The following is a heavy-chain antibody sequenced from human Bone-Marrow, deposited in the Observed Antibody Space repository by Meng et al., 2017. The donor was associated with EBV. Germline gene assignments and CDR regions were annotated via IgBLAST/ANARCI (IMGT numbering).Heavy chain of an antibody. V-gene: IGHV3-23*01. CDR2: ISRSGDIT. J-gene: IGHJ4*02. D-gene: IGHD5-12*01. CDR1: GFTFTNYA. CDR3: APGAYGY. Sequence: GAVFRPRVSLVLACAAPGFTFTNYARSWFRQAPGKGLEWFSAISRSGDITYYADSVKGRFTISRDNSKNTLYLQMNSLRADDTAVYYCAPGAYGYWGQGTLVTVSS.